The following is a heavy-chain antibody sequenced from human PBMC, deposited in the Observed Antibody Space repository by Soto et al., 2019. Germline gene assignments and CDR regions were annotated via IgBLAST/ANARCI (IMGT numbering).Heavy chain of an antibody. CDR1: GYTFTTYD. V-gene: IGHV1-8*01. Sequence: ASVKVSCKASGYTFTTYDINWVRQAPGQGLEWLGWMDPNSGGAGYAQNFQGRITMTRNISRNTAHMELSSLQSEDTAVYYCARERKFDFWRKGLDVWGQGTTVTVSS. CDR2: MDPNSGGA. D-gene: IGHD3-3*01. J-gene: IGHJ6*02. CDR3: ARERKFDFWRKGLDV.